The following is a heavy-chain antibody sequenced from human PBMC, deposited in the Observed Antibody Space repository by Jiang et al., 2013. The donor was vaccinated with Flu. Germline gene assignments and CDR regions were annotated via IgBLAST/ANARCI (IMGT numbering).Heavy chain of an antibody. CDR2: IRDSGDRT. CDR3: AIDIQSYYYGLDV. D-gene: IGHD1-1*01. V-gene: IGHV3-23*01. CDR1: GFTFSSYA. Sequence: LESGGNLVQPGGSLRLSCAASGFTFSSYAMSWVRQAPGKGLEWVSAIRDSGDRTHYADSVKGRFTISRDNSKNTVYLQMNSLRAEDTAVYYCAIDIQSYYYGLDVWGQGTTVTVSS. J-gene: IGHJ6*02.